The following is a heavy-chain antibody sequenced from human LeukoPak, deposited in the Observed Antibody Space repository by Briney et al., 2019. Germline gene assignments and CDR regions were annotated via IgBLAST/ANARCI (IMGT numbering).Heavy chain of an antibody. CDR1: GFTFSKHW. CDR2: IRQDGREI. V-gene: IGHV3-7*03. CDR3: AKFYDFWSGYYKREDYYYYGMDV. D-gene: IGHD3-3*01. Sequence: GGSLRLSCTASGFTFSKHWMTWVRQAPGKGLEWVANIRQDGREIYYVDSVKGRFTISRDNARNSLYLQMNSLRAEDTAVYYCAKFYDFWSGYYKREDYYYYGMDVWGQGTTVTVSS. J-gene: IGHJ6*02.